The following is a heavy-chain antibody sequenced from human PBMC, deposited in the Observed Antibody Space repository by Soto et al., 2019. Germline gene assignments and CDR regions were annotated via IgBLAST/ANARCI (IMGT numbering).Heavy chain of an antibody. D-gene: IGHD3-16*02. CDR1: GGSISSYY. J-gene: IGHJ5*02. CDR3: ARGYTVATNWFDP. V-gene: IGHV4-59*01. CDR2: IYYSGST. Sequence: SETLSLTCTVSGGSISSYYWSWIRQPPGKGLEWIGYIYYSGSTNYNPSLKSRVTISVDTSKNQFSLKLSSVTAADTAVYYCARGYTVATNWFDPWGQGTLVTVSS.